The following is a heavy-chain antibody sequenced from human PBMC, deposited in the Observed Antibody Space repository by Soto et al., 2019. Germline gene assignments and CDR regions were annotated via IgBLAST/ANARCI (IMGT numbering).Heavy chain of an antibody. J-gene: IGHJ6*02. CDR2: IYYSGST. D-gene: IGHD6-19*01. Sequence: SSETLSLTCTVSGGSISSGGYYWSWIRQHPGKGLEWIGYIYYSGSTYYNPSLKSRVTISVDTSKNQFSLKLSSVTAADTAVYYCASLRYSSGWYGQNYYYGMDVWGQGATVTVSS. V-gene: IGHV4-31*03. CDR3: ASLRYSSGWYGQNYYYGMDV. CDR1: GGSISSGGYY.